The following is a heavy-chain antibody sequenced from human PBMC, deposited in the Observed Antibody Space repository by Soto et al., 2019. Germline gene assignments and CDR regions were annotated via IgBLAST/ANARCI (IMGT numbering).Heavy chain of an antibody. CDR3: ARVGPETAKATDAFDI. CDR1: GFTFSSYE. CDR2: ISSSGSTI. V-gene: IGHV3-48*03. J-gene: IGHJ3*02. Sequence: GGSLRLSCAASGFTFSSYEMNWVRQAPGKGLEWVSYISSSGSTIYYADSVKGRFTISRDNAKNSLYLQMNSLRAEDTAVYYCARVGPETAKATDAFDIWGQGTMVTVSS.